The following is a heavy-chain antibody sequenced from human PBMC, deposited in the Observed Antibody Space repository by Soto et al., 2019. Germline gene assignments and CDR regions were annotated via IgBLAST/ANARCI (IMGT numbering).Heavy chain of an antibody. J-gene: IGHJ5*02. CDR2: ISYDGSNK. Sequence: QVQLVESGGGVVQPGRSLRLSCAASGFTFSSYGMHWVRQAPGKGLEWVAVISYDGSNKYYADSVKGRFTISRDNSKNTRYLQMNSLRAEDTAVYYCAKDPRYHWNDRFLNWFDPWGQGTLVTVSS. CDR1: GFTFSSYG. V-gene: IGHV3-30*18. CDR3: AKDPRYHWNDRFLNWFDP. D-gene: IGHD1-1*01.